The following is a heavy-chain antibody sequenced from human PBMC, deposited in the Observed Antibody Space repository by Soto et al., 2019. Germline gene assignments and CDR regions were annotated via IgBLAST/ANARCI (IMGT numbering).Heavy chain of an antibody. V-gene: IGHV3-74*01. CDR3: ARDQTVPGPSTLES. J-gene: IGHJ4*02. CDR2: ISSDGTDV. CDR1: GFTLSSYW. D-gene: IGHD1-1*01. Sequence: EVQLVESGGGLVQPGGSLRLSCAASGFTLSSYWMHWVRQAPGRELMWVSRISSDGTDVLHADSVKGRFTISRDNARNTVYLQMNSLRAEDTAVYFCARDQTVPGPSTLESWGQGTLVGVSS.